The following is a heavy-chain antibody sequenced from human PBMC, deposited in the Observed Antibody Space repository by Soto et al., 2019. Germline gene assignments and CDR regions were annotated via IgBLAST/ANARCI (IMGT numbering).Heavy chain of an antibody. V-gene: IGHV1-69*06. CDR3: ASTDLAYCGGDCYSSIDY. CDR1: GGTFSSYA. J-gene: IGHJ4*02. CDR2: IIPIFGTA. Sequence: QVQLVQSGAEVKKPGSSVKVSCKASGGTFSSYAISWVRQAPGQGLEWIGGIIPIFGTANYAQKFQGRVTITADKSTSTAYMELSSLRSEDTAVYYCASTDLAYCGGDCYSSIDYWGQGTLVTVSS. D-gene: IGHD2-21*02.